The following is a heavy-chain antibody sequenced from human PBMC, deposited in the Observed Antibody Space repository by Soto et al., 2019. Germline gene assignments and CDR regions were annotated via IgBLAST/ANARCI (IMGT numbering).Heavy chain of an antibody. CDR3: TRGGDAYKNGH. J-gene: IGHJ4*02. V-gene: IGHV4-59*01. D-gene: IGHD2-21*01. CDR1: GGSISSYY. Sequence: SETLSLTCTVSGGSISSYYWSWIRQPPGKGLEWIGYIYYSGSTNYNPSLKSRVTISVDTSKNQFSLKLTSVNAADTAVYYCTRGGDAYKNGHWGQGTLVTVSS. CDR2: IYYSGST.